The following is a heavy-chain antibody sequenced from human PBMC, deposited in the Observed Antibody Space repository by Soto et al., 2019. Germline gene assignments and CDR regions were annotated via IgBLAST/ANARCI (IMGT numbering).Heavy chain of an antibody. J-gene: IGHJ6*02. CDR3: ERLAGYCSTNGCNGDYAMDV. CDR1: GGSISSSSYY. CDR2: IYYSGGT. Sequence: SETLSLTCTVSGGSISSSSYYWGWIRQPPGKGLEWIGSIYYSGGTYYNPSLKSRVTISVDTSKNQFSLKLSSVTAADTAVYYCERLAGYCSTNGCNGDYAMDVWGQGTTVTVSS. V-gene: IGHV4-39*01. D-gene: IGHD2-2*01.